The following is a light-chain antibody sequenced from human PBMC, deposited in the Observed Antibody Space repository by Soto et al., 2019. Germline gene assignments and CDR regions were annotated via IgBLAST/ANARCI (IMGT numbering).Light chain of an antibody. Sequence: EIVMTHSPAALCPSPRKRATLSCRASQSVSSNLAWYQQKPGQAPRLRIYGASTRATGIPARFSGSWSGTDFPLTISSLQSEDFAVYYCQQYNNWLTCGGGTKVDI. CDR2: GAS. V-gene: IGKV3-15*01. J-gene: IGKJ4*01. CDR3: QQYNNWLT. CDR1: QSVSSN.